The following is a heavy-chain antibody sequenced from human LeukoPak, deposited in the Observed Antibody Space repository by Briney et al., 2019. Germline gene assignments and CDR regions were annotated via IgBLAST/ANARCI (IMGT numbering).Heavy chain of an antibody. CDR2: IYYSGST. D-gene: IGHD6-13*01. Sequence: KASETLSLTCTVSGGSISSYYWSWIRQPPGKGLEWIGYIYYSGSTNYNPSLKSRVTISVDTSKNQFSLKLSSVTAADTAVYYCARVGTGGYSSSWNWFDPWGQGTLVTVSS. CDR3: ARVGTGGYSSSWNWFDP. J-gene: IGHJ5*02. CDR1: GGSISSYY. V-gene: IGHV4-59*01.